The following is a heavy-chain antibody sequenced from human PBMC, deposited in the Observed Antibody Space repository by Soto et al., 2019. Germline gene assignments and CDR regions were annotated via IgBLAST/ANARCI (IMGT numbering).Heavy chain of an antibody. J-gene: IGHJ4*02. V-gene: IGHV4-39*01. CDR2: ISSSGST. CDR3: ARQYITGTARGYSDC. D-gene: IGHD1-7*01. CDR1: GDSISGYTYY. Sequence: SETLSLTCSVSGDSISGYTYYWGWIRQPPGKGLEWIGSISSSGSTYYNPSLKTRVTISVDTSNNQLSLKVSSVTATDTAVYYCARQYITGTARGYSDCWGQGALVTVSS.